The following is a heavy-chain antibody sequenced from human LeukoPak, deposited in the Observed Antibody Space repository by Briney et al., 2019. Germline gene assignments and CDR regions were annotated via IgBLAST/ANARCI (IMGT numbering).Heavy chain of an antibody. D-gene: IGHD2-15*01. Sequence: SETLSLTCTVSGGSVSSGSYYWSWIRQPAGKGLEWIGRIYTSGTTNYNPSLKSRVTLSVDTSKNQFSLKLSSVTAAGTAVYYCARGGCSGGSCYDYYMDVWGKGTTVTISS. J-gene: IGHJ6*03. CDR2: IYTSGTT. CDR3: ARGGCSGGSCYDYYMDV. CDR1: GGSVSSGSYY. V-gene: IGHV4-61*02.